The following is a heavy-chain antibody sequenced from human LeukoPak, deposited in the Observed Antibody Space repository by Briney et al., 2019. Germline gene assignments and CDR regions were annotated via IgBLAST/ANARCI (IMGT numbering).Heavy chain of an antibody. CDR1: GYTFSTYW. Sequence: GGSLRLSCAASGYTFSTYWMHWVRQGPGKGLVWVSRINEDGSSTSYAESVRGRFTISRDNAKNTLYLQVNSLRAEDTAVYYCASAHLMTTVTSSLDYWGQGTLVTVSS. CDR2: INEDGSST. D-gene: IGHD4-17*01. V-gene: IGHV3-74*01. J-gene: IGHJ4*02. CDR3: ASAHLMTTVTSSLDY.